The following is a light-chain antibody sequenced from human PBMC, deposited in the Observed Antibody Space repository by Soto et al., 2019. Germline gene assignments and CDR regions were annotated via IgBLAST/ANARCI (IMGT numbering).Light chain of an antibody. CDR1: QSVSSNY. Sequence: IVLTQSPGTLSLSPGERATLSCRAGQSVSSNYLAWYQQKPGQAPRLLIYGASSRATGIPDRFSGSGSGTDFTLTISRLEPEDFAVYYCQQYGSSPPITFGQGTRLEIK. J-gene: IGKJ5*01. V-gene: IGKV3-20*01. CDR2: GAS. CDR3: QQYGSSPPIT.